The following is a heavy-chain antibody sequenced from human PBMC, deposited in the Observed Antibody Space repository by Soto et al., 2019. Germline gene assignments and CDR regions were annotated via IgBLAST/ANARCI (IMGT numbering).Heavy chain of an antibody. J-gene: IGHJ4*02. CDR2: ISGSGGCT. Sequence: GGSXRLSCSASVFTFINYSIIWFRQAPGKGLEWVSAISGSGGCTYYADSVKGRFTIPRDNSKNTLYPQMSSLRAEDTAVYYCAKDRERRWEGPSWGQGTLVTVSS. V-gene: IGHV3-23*01. CDR3: AKDRERRWEGPS. D-gene: IGHD1-26*01. CDR1: VFTFINYS.